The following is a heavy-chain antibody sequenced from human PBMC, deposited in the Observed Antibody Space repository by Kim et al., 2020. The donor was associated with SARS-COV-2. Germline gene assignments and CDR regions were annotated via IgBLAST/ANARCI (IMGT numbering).Heavy chain of an antibody. CDR2: INHRGST. Sequence: SETLSLTCAVYGGSFSGYYWSWIRQPPGKGLEWIGEINHRGSTNYNPSLKSRVTISVDTSKNQFSLKLSSVTAADTAVYYCARGRVTTVTTKFDYWGQGTLVTVSS. V-gene: IGHV4-34*01. CDR3: ARGRVTTVTTKFDY. J-gene: IGHJ4*02. D-gene: IGHD4-17*01. CDR1: GGSFSGYY.